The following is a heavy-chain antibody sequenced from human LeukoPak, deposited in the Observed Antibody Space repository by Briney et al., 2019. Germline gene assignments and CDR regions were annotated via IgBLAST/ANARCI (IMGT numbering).Heavy chain of an antibody. CDR2: ISSSSSYI. D-gene: IGHD3-22*01. CDR3: ARHDYYDSSGYYYEYYFDY. Sequence: GGSLRLSCAASGFTFSSYSMNWVRQAPGKGLEWVSSISSSSSYIYYADSVKGRFTISRDNAKNSLYLQMNSLRAEDTAVYYCARHDYYDSSGYYYEYYFDYWGQGTLVTVSS. CDR1: GFTFSSYS. J-gene: IGHJ4*02. V-gene: IGHV3-21*01.